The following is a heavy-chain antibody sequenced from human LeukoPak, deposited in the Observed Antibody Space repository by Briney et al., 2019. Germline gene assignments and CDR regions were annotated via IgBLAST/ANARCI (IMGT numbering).Heavy chain of an antibody. D-gene: IGHD3-22*01. J-gene: IGHJ5*02. CDR2: INANSGDT. CDR1: GYTFTGYY. V-gene: IGHV1-2*02. Sequence: GASVKVSCKASGYTFTGYYMHWVRQAPGQGLEWMGWINANSGDTNYAQKFQGRVTMTRDTSISTAYMELSRLRSDDTAVYYCARGVYYYDSSGYYPPGLMNWFDPWGQGTLVTVSS. CDR3: ARGVYYYDSSGYYPPGLMNWFDP.